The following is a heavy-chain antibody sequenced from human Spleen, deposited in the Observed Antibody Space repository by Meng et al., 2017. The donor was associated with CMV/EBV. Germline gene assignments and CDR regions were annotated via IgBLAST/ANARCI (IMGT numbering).Heavy chain of an antibody. J-gene: IGHJ4*02. CDR2: IYSGGNT. Sequence: EVQLVESGGGLIQPGGSLRLSCAASGFTVSSNSMSWVRQAPGTGLEWVSVIYSGGNTYYADSVKGRFTISRDNSKNTLYLQMNSLRAEDTAVYYCARDNSGTGVDYWGQGTLVTVSS. CDR1: GFTVSSNS. V-gene: IGHV3-53*01. CDR3: ARDNSGTGVDY. D-gene: IGHD1-26*01.